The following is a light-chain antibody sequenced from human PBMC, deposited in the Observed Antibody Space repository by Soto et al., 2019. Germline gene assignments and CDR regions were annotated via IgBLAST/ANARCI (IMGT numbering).Light chain of an antibody. CDR2: WAS. V-gene: IGKV4-1*01. CDR3: QQYGSSPMYT. Sequence: DIVMTQSPDSLTVSLGERATINCKSSQSIFSSSNNKNYLVWYQQKPGQPPKVLINWASTREAGVPDRCSGSGSWAAFTLTIRSLQAEDVAVYYCQQYGSSPMYTFGQGTKLEIK. CDR1: QSIFSSSNNKNY. J-gene: IGKJ2*01.